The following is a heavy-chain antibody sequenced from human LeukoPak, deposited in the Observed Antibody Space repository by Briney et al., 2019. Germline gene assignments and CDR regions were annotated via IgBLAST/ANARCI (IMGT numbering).Heavy chain of an antibody. CDR3: ARDEGGDCYYDY. V-gene: IGHV3-23*01. CDR1: GFTFSSYA. D-gene: IGHD2-21*02. J-gene: IGHJ4*02. Sequence: GGSLRLSCAASGFTFSSYAMSWVRQAPGKGLEWVSIISGSGGSTYYADSVKGRFTISRDNSKNTLYLQMNSLRAEDTAVYYCARDEGGDCYYDYWGQGTLVTVSS. CDR2: ISGSGGST.